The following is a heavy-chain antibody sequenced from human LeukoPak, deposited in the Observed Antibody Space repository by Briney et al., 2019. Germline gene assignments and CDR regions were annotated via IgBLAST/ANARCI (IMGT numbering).Heavy chain of an antibody. CDR2: ISSSSSSI. CDR1: GFTFSSYE. D-gene: IGHD1-26*01. Sequence: GGSLRLSRAASGFTFSSYEINWVRQAPGKGLEWVSYISSSSSSIYYVDSVKGRFTVSRDNAKNSLYLQINSLRAEDTAVYYCARVGPYYYYYGMDVWGQGTTVTVSS. J-gene: IGHJ6*02. CDR3: ARVGPYYYYYGMDV. V-gene: IGHV3-48*03.